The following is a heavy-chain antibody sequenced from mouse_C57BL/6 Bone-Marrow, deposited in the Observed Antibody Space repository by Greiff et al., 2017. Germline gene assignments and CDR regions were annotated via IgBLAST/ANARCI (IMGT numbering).Heavy chain of an antibody. Sequence: EVQLQQSGAELVRPGASVKLSCTASGFNIKDDYMHWVKQRPEQGLEWIGWIDPENGDTEYASQFQGKATITADTSSNTAYLQLSSLTSEDTAVYYCTSYYDINWYFAVWGTGTPVTVSS. CDR2: IDPENGDT. CDR1: GFNIKDDY. V-gene: IGHV14-4*01. CDR3: TSYYDINWYFAV. J-gene: IGHJ1*03. D-gene: IGHD1-1*01.